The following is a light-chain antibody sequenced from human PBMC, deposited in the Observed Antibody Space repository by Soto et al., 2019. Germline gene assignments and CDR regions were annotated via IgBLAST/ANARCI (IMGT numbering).Light chain of an antibody. V-gene: IGLV1-40*01. CDR1: SSNIGAGFD. CDR2: GNS. Sequence: QSVLTQPPSVSGAPGQRVTVSCTGSSSNIGAGFDVHWYQQLPGTAPRLLIYGNSNRPSGVPDRFSGSKSGTSASLAITGLQAEDDADYSCQSFDSSLSGWLFGGGTKLTVL. CDR3: QSFDSSLSGWL. J-gene: IGLJ3*02.